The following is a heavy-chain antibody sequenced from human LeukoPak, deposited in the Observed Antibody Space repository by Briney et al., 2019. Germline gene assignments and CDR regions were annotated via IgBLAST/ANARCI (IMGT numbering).Heavy chain of an antibody. V-gene: IGHV4-34*01. J-gene: IGHJ4*02. CDR1: GGSFSGYY. CDR2: INHSGST. D-gene: IGHD6-13*01. CDR3: ARVTVSYSSSHPLDY. Sequence: PSETLSLTCAVYGGSFSGYYWSWIRQPPGKGLEWIGEINHSGSTNYNPPLKSRVTISVDTSKNQFSLKLSSVTAADTAVYYCARVTVSYSSSHPLDYWGQGTLVTVSS.